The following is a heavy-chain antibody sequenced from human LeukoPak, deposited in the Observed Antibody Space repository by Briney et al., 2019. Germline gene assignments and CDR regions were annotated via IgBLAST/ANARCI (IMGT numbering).Heavy chain of an antibody. CDR3: AKDVRSGWSYYFDY. CDR1: GFTFSSYG. Sequence: GGSLRLSCAASGFTFSSYGMHWVRQAPGKGLEWVAFIRYDGSNKYYADSVKGRFTISRDNSKNTLYLQMNSLRAEDTAVYYCAKDVRSGWSYYFDYWGQGTLVTVSS. D-gene: IGHD6-19*01. V-gene: IGHV3-30*02. CDR2: IRYDGSNK. J-gene: IGHJ4*02.